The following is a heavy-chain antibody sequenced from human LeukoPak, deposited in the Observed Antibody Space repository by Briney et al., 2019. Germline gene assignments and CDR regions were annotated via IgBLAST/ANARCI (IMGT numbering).Heavy chain of an antibody. V-gene: IGHV4-34*01. CDR2: INHSGST. J-gene: IGHJ4*02. CDR3: ARGPRRWLQIN. CDR1: GGSFSGYY. D-gene: IGHD5-24*01. Sequence: SETLSLTCAAYGGSFSGYYWSWIRQPPGKGLEWIGEINHSGSTNYNPSLKSRVTISVDTSKNQFSLKLSSVTAADTAVYYCARGPRRWLQINWGQGTLVTVSS.